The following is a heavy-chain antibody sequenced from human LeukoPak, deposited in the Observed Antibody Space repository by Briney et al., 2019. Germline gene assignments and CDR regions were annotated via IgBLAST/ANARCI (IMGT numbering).Heavy chain of an antibody. Sequence: GGSLRLSCAASGFTFSSYAISWVRQAPGQGLEWMGRIIPILGIANYAQKFQGRVTITADKSTSTAYMELSSLRSEDTAVYYCARILRKAAVADYYYGMDVWGQGTTVTVSS. CDR1: GFTFSSYA. CDR3: ARILRKAAVADYYYGMDV. J-gene: IGHJ6*02. CDR2: IIPILGIA. V-gene: IGHV1-69*04. D-gene: IGHD6-19*01.